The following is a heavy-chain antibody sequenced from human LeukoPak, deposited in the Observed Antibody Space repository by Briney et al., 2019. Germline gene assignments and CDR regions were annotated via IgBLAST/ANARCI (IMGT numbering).Heavy chain of an antibody. V-gene: IGHV1-8*03. J-gene: IGHJ6*03. CDR1: GYTFTSYD. D-gene: IGHD3-10*01. Sequence: ASVEVSCKASGYTFTSYDINWVRQDTGQGLEWMGWMNPNSGNTGYAQKFQGRVTITRNTSISTAYMELSSLRSEDTAVYYCARDLMVRGVIPYYYYYYMDVWGKGTTVTVSS. CDR2: MNPNSGNT. CDR3: ARDLMVRGVIPYYYYYYMDV.